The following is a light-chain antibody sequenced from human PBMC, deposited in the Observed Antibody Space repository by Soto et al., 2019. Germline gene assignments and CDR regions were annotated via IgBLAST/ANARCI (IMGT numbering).Light chain of an antibody. CDR2: SNN. CDR1: SSNIGGNT. V-gene: IGLV1-44*01. J-gene: IGLJ2*01. CDR3: AVWDNSLNGAV. Sequence: QAVVTQPPSASGTPGQRVTISCSGSSSNIGGNTVNWYQQLPGTAPKLLIYSNNQRPSGVPDRFSGSKSGTSASLAISGLQSEDEADYYCAVWDNSLNGAVFGGGTKLTVL.